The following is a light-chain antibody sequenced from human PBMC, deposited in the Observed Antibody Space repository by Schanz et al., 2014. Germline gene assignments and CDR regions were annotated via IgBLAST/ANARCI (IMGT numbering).Light chain of an antibody. J-gene: IGKJ4*01. V-gene: IGKV3-20*01. CDR1: QSVSSSN. Sequence: EAVLTQSPGTLSLSPGERATLSCRASQSVSSSNLAWYQQKPGQAPRLLMFNASTRATGIPARFSGSGSGTEFSLTISSLQSEDFAVYYCQQYGVSPLTFGGGTKVEIQ. CDR3: QQYGVSPLT. CDR2: NAS.